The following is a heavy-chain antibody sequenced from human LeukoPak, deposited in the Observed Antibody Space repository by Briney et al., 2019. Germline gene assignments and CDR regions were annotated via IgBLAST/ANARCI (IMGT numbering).Heavy chain of an antibody. CDR1: GYSISSGFY. V-gene: IGHV4-38-2*02. CDR3: ARGASYGDPVYYFDY. CDR2: VFRSGST. J-gene: IGHJ4*02. Sequence: TPSETLSLTCTVSGYSISSGFYWGCIRQPPGKGLEYIGSVFRSGSTYYNPSLKSRVSISVDTSKNQFSLKLNSVTAADTAVYYCARGASYGDPVYYFDYWGQGTLVTVSS. D-gene: IGHD2-21*02.